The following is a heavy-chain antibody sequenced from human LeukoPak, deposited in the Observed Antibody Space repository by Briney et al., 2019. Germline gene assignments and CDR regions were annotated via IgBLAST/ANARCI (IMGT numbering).Heavy chain of an antibody. Sequence: SVKVSCKASGGTFISCAISWVRQAPGQGLEWRGGIIPIFGTANYAQKFQGRVTITTDESTSTAYMELRSLRSEDTAVYYCARDRDYYDSRGYYGYWGQGTLVTVSS. D-gene: IGHD3-22*01. J-gene: IGHJ4*02. CDR2: IIPIFGTA. CDR3: ARDRDYYDSRGYYGY. CDR1: GGTFISCA. V-gene: IGHV1-69*05.